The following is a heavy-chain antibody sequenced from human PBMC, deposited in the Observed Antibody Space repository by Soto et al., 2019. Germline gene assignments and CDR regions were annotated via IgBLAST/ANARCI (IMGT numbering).Heavy chain of an antibody. CDR3: AGSFCRAGRCSSYVMDI. CDR1: GGSINNGNS. D-gene: IGHD2-15*01. CDR2: IYHSGRT. J-gene: IGHJ6*02. Sequence: QVQLQESGPGLVKPSGTLSLTCDVSGGSINNGNSWSWVRQSPARGLEWIGEIYHSGRTDYNPSLKSRVTIPIDRSKNHVSRKLSSVTAADTAIYDCAGSFCRAGRCSSYVMDIWGQGTRVTVS. V-gene: IGHV4-4*02.